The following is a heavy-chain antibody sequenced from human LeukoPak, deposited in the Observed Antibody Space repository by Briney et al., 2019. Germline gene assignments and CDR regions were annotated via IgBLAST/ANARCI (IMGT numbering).Heavy chain of an antibody. CDR1: VFTFSSYC. D-gene: IGHD1-14*01. V-gene: IGHV3-74*01. Sequence: GGSLRLSCAAAVFTFSSYCMHWIRHTTGKGLVWVSRKRDGSSPAYADSVKGRFTISRDNAKNTLYLQMNSLRAEDTAVYYCAALDNGRDYWGQGTLVTVSS. CDR3: AALDNGRDY. J-gene: IGHJ4*02. CDR2: KRDGSSP.